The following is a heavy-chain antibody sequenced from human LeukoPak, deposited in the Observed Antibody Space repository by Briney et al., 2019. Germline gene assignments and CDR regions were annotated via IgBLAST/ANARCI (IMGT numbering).Heavy chain of an antibody. Sequence: GGSLRLSCAASGVTFSSYSMNWVRQAPGKGLEWVSYISSSSGTTYYADSVKGRFTISRDNAKNSLYLQMNRLRAEDTAVYYCARLGPFAHSTFDMWGQGTMVTVSS. CDR1: GVTFSSYS. CDR3: ARLGPFAHSTFDM. J-gene: IGHJ3*02. D-gene: IGHD2/OR15-2a*01. V-gene: IGHV3-48*01. CDR2: ISSSSGTT.